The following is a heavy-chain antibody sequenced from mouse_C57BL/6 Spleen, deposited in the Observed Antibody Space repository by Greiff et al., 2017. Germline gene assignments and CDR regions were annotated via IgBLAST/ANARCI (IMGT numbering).Heavy chain of an antibody. Sequence: VQLQQSGAELVKPGASVKISCKASGYSFTDYNMNWVKQSHGKSLEWIGVINPNYGTTSYNQKFKGKATLTVDQSSSTAYMQLNSLTSEDSAVYYCARKEDYDYDVGFAYWGQGTLVTVSA. J-gene: IGHJ3*01. CDR2: INPNYGTT. CDR1: GYSFTDYN. D-gene: IGHD2-4*01. CDR3: ARKEDYDYDVGFAY. V-gene: IGHV1-39*01.